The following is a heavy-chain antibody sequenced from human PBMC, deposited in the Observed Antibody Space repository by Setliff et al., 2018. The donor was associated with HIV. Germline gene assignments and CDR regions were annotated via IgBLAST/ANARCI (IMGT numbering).Heavy chain of an antibody. CDR3: SRGRTYDSSGYIGNWFDP. Sequence: ASVKVSCKASGYTFTGYYMHWVRQAPGQGLEWMGCINLNTGNTNYSQKFQGRVIVTRDTSINTAYVELRSLRLDGAAVYFCSRGRTYDSSGYIGNWFDPWGQGTLVTVSS. V-gene: IGHV1-2*02. J-gene: IGHJ5*02. CDR1: GYTFTGYY. CDR2: INLNTGNT. D-gene: IGHD3-22*01.